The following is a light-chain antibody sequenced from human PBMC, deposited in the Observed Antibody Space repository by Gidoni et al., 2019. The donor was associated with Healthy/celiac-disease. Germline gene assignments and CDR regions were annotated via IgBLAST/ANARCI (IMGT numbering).Light chain of an antibody. V-gene: IGKV3-11*01. Sequence: EIVFTPAPATLSLSPGERATLSCRASQSVSSYLAWYPQKPGQAPRLLIYDASNRATGIPARFSGSGSGTDFTLTISSLEPEDFAVYYCQQRSNWPPETFGQGTRLEIK. CDR3: QQRSNWPPET. CDR1: QSVSSY. J-gene: IGKJ5*01. CDR2: DAS.